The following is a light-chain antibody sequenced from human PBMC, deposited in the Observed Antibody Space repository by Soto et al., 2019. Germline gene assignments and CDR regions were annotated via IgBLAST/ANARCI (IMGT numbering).Light chain of an antibody. CDR1: SSNIGSNT. J-gene: IGLJ1*01. Sequence: QSVLTQPPSASGTPGQRVTISCSGSSSNIGSNTVNWYQQVPGTAPKLLIYSHNQRPSGVPDRFSGSKSGTSASLAISGLQSEDEADYYCAAWDDSLNVYVFGTGTKVTVL. V-gene: IGLV1-44*01. CDR3: AAWDDSLNVYV. CDR2: SHN.